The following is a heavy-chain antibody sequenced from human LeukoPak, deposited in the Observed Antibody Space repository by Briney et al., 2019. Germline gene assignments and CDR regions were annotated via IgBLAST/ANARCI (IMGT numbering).Heavy chain of an antibody. J-gene: IGHJ3*02. CDR1: GFTFSSYG. CDR2: ISYDGNNI. D-gene: IGHD3-3*01. CDR3: ARDLGGATIFGVVITGAFDI. Sequence: PGRSLRLSCAASGFTFSSYGMHWVRQAPGKGPEWVAVISYDGNNIYYADSVKGRSTISRDNSKNTLYLQMNSLRAEDTTVYYCARDLGGATIFGVVITGAFDIWGQGTMVTVSS. V-gene: IGHV3-30*03.